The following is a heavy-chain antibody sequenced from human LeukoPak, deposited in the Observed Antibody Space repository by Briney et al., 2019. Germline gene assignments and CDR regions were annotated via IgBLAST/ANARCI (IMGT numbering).Heavy chain of an antibody. D-gene: IGHD6-19*01. CDR2: ISAYNGNT. V-gene: IGHV1-18*01. Sequence: ASVKVSCKASGYTFTSYGISWVRQAPGQGLEWMGWISAYNGNTNYAQKLQGRVTMTTDTSTSTAYMELRSLRSDDTAVYYCVRGGRIAVAGTWDGGNDYWGQGTLVTVSS. J-gene: IGHJ4*02. CDR3: VRGGRIAVAGTWDGGNDY. CDR1: GYTFTSYG.